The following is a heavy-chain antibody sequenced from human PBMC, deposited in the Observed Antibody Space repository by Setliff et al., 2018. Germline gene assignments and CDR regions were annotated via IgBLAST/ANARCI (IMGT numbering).Heavy chain of an antibody. Sequence: TLSLTCTVSGGSISSSSYYWGWIRQPPGKGLEWIGSIYYSGSTYYNPSLKSRVTISVDTSKNQFSLKLSSVTAADTAVYYCAKRETYYNFWSGYYAYWGQGTLVTVSS. J-gene: IGHJ4*02. V-gene: IGHV4-39*07. CDR2: IYYSGST. CDR3: AKRETYYNFWSGYYAY. CDR1: GGSISSSSYY. D-gene: IGHD3-3*01.